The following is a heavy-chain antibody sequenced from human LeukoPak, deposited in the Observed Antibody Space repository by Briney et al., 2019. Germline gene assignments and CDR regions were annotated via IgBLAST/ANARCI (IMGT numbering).Heavy chain of an antibody. CDR1: GFTFSSYW. V-gene: IGHV3-7*03. J-gene: IGHJ4*02. CDR3: ARDTGALVTHFDY. CDR2: IKHDEIKK. Sequence: PGGSLRLSCAASGFTFSSYWMSWVRQAPGKGLEGVANIKHDEIKKDHVDSVKGRFTISRDNAKNSLYLQMNSLRAEDTAVYYCARDTGALVTHFDYWGQGTLVTVSS. D-gene: IGHD5-18*01.